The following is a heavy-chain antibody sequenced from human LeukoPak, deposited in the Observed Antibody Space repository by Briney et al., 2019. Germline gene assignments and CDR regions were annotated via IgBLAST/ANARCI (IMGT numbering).Heavy chain of an antibody. Sequence: GGSLRLSCAAPGFTFSSYNMNWVRQAPGKGLEWVSYITSSSSYIYYAGSVKGRFTISRDNAKNSLYLQMNSLRAEDTAVYYCARTLSRDSGDSFDIWGQGTMVTVSS. V-gene: IGHV3-21*01. J-gene: IGHJ3*02. CDR1: GFTFSSYN. CDR3: ARTLSRDSGDSFDI. CDR2: ITSSSSYI. D-gene: IGHD1-26*01.